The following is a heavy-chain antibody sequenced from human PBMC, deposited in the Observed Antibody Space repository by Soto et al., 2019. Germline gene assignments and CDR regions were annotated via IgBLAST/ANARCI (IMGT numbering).Heavy chain of an antibody. CDR3: ARDKASPYYYDSSGLWD. J-gene: IGHJ3*01. D-gene: IGHD3-22*01. CDR2: ISSNGGST. V-gene: IGHV3-64*01. Sequence: GGSLRLSCAASGFIFSSYAMHWVRQAPGKRLEYVSAISSNGGSTYYANSVKGRFTISRDNSKNTLYLQMGSLRAEDMAVYYCARDKASPYYYDSSGLWDWGQGTMVTVSS. CDR1: GFIFSSYA.